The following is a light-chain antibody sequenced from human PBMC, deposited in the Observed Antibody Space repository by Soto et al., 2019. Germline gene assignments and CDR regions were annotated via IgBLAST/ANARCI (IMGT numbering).Light chain of an antibody. CDR3: SSYTRSSSVL. J-gene: IGLJ2*01. CDR2: AVR. V-gene: IGLV2-14*01. CDR1: SSDVGYYNY. Sequence: QSALTQPASVSGSPGQSITISCTGTSSDVGYYNYVSWYQQHPGKAPKVLIYAVRNRPSGASSRFSGSKSGNTAFLTISGLQPEDEADYYCSSYTRSSSVLFGGGTKLTVL.